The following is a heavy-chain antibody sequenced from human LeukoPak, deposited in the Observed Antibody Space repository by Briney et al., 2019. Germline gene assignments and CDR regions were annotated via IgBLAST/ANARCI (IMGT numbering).Heavy chain of an antibody. CDR1: GFTFSSYA. V-gene: IGHV3-23*01. D-gene: IGHD6-13*01. Sequence: PGGPLRLSCAASGFTFSSYAMSWVRQAPGKGLEWVSAISGSGGSTYYADSVKGRFTISRDNSKNTLYLQMNSLRAEDTAVYYCAREPRYSSSWLVDYWGQGTLVTVSS. CDR3: AREPRYSSSWLVDY. J-gene: IGHJ4*02. CDR2: ISGSGGST.